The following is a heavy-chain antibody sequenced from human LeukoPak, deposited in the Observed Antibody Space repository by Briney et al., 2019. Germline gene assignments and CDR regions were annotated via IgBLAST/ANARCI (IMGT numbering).Heavy chain of an antibody. J-gene: IGHJ5*02. D-gene: IGHD3-10*01. CDR2: IYPGGSI. CDR1: GASISSHY. V-gene: IGHV4-59*11. Sequence: SETLSLTCTVTGASISSHYWSWIRQPPGKGLECIGSIYPGGSIDYNPSLKSRATISGDSSKNHLSLNLTSVTAAVTAMYYCVKVGYGSGTWGWFDPWGQGTLVSVSA. CDR3: VKVGYGSGTWGWFDP.